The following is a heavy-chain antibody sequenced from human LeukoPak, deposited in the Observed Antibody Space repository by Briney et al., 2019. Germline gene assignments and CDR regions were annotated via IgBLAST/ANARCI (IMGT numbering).Heavy chain of an antibody. CDR1: GGSVSSYY. D-gene: IGHD2-2*01. Sequence: SETLSLTCTVSGGSVSSYYWNWIRQPPGKGLEWIGYISNSGSSNYNPSLMSRVTMSVDTSKNQFSLQLNSVTPEDTAVYYCARSSTSWPTRPFGPWGQGTLVTVSS. J-gene: IGHJ5*02. V-gene: IGHV4-59*02. CDR3: ARSSTSWPTRPFGP. CDR2: ISNSGSS.